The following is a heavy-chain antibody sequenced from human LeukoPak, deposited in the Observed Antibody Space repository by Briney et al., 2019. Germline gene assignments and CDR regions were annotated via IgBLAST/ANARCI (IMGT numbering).Heavy chain of an antibody. CDR1: GFTFDDYA. J-gene: IGHJ3*02. D-gene: IGHD5-18*01. Sequence: PGGSLRLSCAASGFTFDDYAMHWVRQAPGKGLEWVSGISWNSGSIGYADSVKGRFTISRDNAKNSLYLQMNSLRAEDTALYYCAKDIAADTAQGDDAFDIWGRGTMVTVSS. CDR3: AKDIAADTAQGDDAFDI. CDR2: ISWNSGSI. V-gene: IGHV3-9*01.